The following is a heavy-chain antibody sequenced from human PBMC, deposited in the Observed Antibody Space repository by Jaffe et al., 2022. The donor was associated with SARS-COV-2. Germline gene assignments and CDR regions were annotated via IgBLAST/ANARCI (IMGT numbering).Heavy chain of an antibody. D-gene: IGHD6-6*01. CDR3: ARVVRPYYYYGMDV. CDR2: IKQDGSEK. CDR1: GFTFSSYW. Sequence: EVQLVESGGGLVQPGGSLRLSCAASGFTFSSYWMSWVRQAPGKGLEWVANIKQDGSEKYYVDSVKGRFTISRDNAKNSLYLQMNSLRAEDTAVYYCARVVRPYYYYGMDVWGQGTTVTVSS. J-gene: IGHJ6*02. V-gene: IGHV3-7*01.